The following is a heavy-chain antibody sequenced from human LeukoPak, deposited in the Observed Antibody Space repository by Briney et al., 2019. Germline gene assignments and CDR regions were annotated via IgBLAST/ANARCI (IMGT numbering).Heavy chain of an antibody. Sequence: GGSLRLSCAASGFTFKNFYMSWVRQAPGKGLEWVSGISNSGGRTFYADSVKGRFTISRDDSKNTLYLQMNSLRAEDAAVYYCAKDRHNWGLDYWGQGPLVTVSS. CDR2: ISNSGGRT. D-gene: IGHD7-27*01. CDR1: GFTFKNFY. V-gene: IGHV3-23*01. J-gene: IGHJ4*02. CDR3: AKDRHNWGLDY.